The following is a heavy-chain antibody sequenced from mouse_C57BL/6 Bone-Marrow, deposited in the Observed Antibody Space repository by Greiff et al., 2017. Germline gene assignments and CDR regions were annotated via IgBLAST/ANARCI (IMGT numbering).Heavy chain of an antibody. CDR2: IYPGNGDT. D-gene: IGHD4-1*01. CDR1: GYTFTSYN. J-gene: IGHJ2*01. CDR3: ARSLTGTDYFDY. Sequence: LQQSGAELVRPGASVKMSCKASGYTFTSYNMHWVKQTPRQGLEWIGAIYPGNGDTSYNQKFKGKAKLTVDKSSSTAYIQLSSLTSEDSAVYYCARSLTGTDYFDYWGQGTTLTVSS. V-gene: IGHV1-12*01.